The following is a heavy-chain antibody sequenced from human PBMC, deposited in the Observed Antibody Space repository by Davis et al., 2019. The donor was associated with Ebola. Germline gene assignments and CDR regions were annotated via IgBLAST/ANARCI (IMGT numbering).Heavy chain of an antibody. CDR2: ISGSGGST. Sequence: GESLKISCAASGFTFNSYVMSWVRQAPGKGLEWVSAISGSGGSTYYADSVKGRFTISRDNAKNSLYLQMDGLRVEDTAVYYCASGLDYWGQGSLVTVSS. CDR1: GFTFNSYV. D-gene: IGHD5-12*01. V-gene: IGHV3-23*01. CDR3: ASGLDY. J-gene: IGHJ4*02.